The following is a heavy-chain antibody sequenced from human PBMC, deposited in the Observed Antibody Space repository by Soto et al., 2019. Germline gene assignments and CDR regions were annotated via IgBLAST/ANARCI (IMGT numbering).Heavy chain of an antibody. V-gene: IGHV1-69*13. Sequence: SVKVSCKASGGTFSSYAISWVRQAPGQGLEWMGGIIPIFGTANYAQKFQGRVTITADESTSTAYMELSSLRSEDTAVYYCARARLDSGSFPYYGMDVWGQGTTVTVSS. D-gene: IGHD5-12*01. J-gene: IGHJ6*02. CDR2: IIPIFGTA. CDR1: GGTFSSYA. CDR3: ARARLDSGSFPYYGMDV.